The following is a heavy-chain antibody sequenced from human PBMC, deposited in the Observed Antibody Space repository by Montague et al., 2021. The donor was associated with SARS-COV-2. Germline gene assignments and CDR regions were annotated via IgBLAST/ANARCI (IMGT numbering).Heavy chain of an antibody. D-gene: IGHD2-2*01. V-gene: IGHV6-1*01. CDR2: TYYRSKWYN. CDR3: ARIPVGSKYYFDF. CDR1: GDRVSSNIAT. J-gene: IGHJ4*02. Sequence: SAISGDRVSSNIATWNWIRQSPSRGLEWLGRTYYRSKWYNDYAESVKSRITIDPDTSKHQFSLHLNSVTPEDTAAYYCARIPVGSKYYFDFWGQGTLVTVSS.